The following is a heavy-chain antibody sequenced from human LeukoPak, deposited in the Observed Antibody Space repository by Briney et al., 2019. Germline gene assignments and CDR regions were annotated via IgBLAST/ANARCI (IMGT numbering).Heavy chain of an antibody. Sequence: GGSLRLSCVASGFTFSSYGMHWVRQAPGKGLEWVAVISHDDSNKYYADSAKGRFSISRDNSKNTLYLQMNSLRTEDTAVYYCAKDPYSRALEYFQHWGQGTLVTVSS. D-gene: IGHD1-26*01. V-gene: IGHV3-30*18. CDR3: AKDPYSRALEYFQH. CDR1: GFTFSSYG. CDR2: ISHDDSNK. J-gene: IGHJ1*01.